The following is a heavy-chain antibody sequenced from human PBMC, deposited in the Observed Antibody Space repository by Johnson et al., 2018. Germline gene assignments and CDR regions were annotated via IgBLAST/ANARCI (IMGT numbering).Heavy chain of an antibody. CDR3: ARGVGALPFDI. J-gene: IGHJ3*02. CDR1: GGSISSSSYY. V-gene: IGHV4-39*07. Sequence: QVQLQESGPGLVKPSETLSLTCSVSGGSISSSSYYWGWIRHPPGKGLEWMASIYYSGSTYYNPSHKSRVTISVDTSKNQFPLKLTSVTAADTAVFFCARGVGALPFDIWGQGTMVTVSS. D-gene: IGHD1-26*01. CDR2: IYYSGST.